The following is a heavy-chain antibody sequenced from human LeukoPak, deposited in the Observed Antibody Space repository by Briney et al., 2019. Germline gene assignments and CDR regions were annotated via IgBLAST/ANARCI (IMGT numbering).Heavy chain of an antibody. CDR2: IIPIFGTA. D-gene: IGHD3-9*01. CDR1: GGTFSIYA. CDR3: ARDLRGYDILTGRYGMDV. Sequence: ASVTVSFTASGGTFSIYAISWVRRAPGQGREWMGGIIPIFGTAKYAKKFQGRVTITADESTSTAYMELSSLRSEDTAVYYCARDLRGYDILTGRYGMDVWGQGTTVTVSS. J-gene: IGHJ6*02. V-gene: IGHV1-69*01.